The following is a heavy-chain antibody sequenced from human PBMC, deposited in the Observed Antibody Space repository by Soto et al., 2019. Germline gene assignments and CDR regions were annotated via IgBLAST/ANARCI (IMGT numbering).Heavy chain of an antibody. J-gene: IGHJ4*02. CDR2: INPSDGST. D-gene: IGHD4-17*01. Sequence: GASVKVSCKASGYTFTSYYIHWVRQAPGQGLEWMGIINPSDGSTSYAQKFQGRVTMTRDTSTSTAYMELSSLRSEDTAVYYCARADNGDYVGQIDSWGQGTLVTVSS. V-gene: IGHV1-46*01. CDR3: ARADNGDYVGQIDS. CDR1: GYTFTSYY.